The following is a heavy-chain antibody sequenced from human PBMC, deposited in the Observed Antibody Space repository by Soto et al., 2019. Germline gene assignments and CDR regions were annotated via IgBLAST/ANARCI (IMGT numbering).Heavy chain of an antibody. Sequence: GGSLRLSCAASGFTVSSNYMSWVRQAPGKGLEWVSVIYSVGSTYYADSVKGRFTISRDNSKNTLYLQMNSLRAEDTAVYYCARVFGSGDYGQVSAFDIWGQGTMVTVSS. J-gene: IGHJ3*02. CDR3: ARVFGSGDYGQVSAFDI. D-gene: IGHD3-3*01. V-gene: IGHV3-66*01. CDR1: GFTVSSNY. CDR2: IYSVGST.